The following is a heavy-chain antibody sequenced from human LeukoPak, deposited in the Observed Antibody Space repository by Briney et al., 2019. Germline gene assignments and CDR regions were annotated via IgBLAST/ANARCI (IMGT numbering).Heavy chain of an antibody. CDR2: IYYSGST. D-gene: IGHD5-18*01. CDR1: GGSISSYY. J-gene: IGHJ4*02. Sequence: SETLSLTCTVSGGSISSYYWSWIRQPPGKGLEWIGYIYYSGSTNYNPSLKSRVTISVDTSKNQFSLKLSSVTADTAVYYCATSYGYGSFDYWGQGTLVTVSS. CDR3: ATSYGYGSFDY. V-gene: IGHV4-59*01.